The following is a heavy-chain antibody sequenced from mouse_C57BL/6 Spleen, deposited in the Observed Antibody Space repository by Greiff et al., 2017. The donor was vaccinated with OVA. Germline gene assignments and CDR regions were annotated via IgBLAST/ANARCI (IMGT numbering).Heavy chain of an antibody. CDR2: IWGGGST. V-gene: IGHV2-9*01. J-gene: IGHJ4*01. Sequence: VLLVESGPGLVAPSPSLSITCTVSGFSLTSYGVDWVRQPPGKGLEWLGVIWGGGSTNDNSALMSRLSISKDNSKSQVFLKMNSLQTDDTALYYCAKHMYYGSSYYAMDYWGQGTSVTVSS. CDR3: AKHMYYGSSYYAMDY. CDR1: GFSLTSYG. D-gene: IGHD1-1*01.